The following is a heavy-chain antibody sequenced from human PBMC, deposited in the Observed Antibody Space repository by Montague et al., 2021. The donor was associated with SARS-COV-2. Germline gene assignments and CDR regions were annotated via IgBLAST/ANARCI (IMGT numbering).Heavy chain of an antibody. D-gene: IGHD3-22*01. V-gene: IGHV4-31*03. CDR1: GGSISSGGYY. CDR2: IYYSGST. Sequence: TRSLTCTVSGGSISSGGYYWSWIRQHPGKGLEWIGYIYYSGSTYYTPSLKSRVTISVDTSKNQFSLKMGSVTAADTAVYYCARSPEPMIILIITSLNWYFDLWGRGTLVTVSS. CDR3: ARSPEPMIILIITSLNWYFDL. J-gene: IGHJ2*01.